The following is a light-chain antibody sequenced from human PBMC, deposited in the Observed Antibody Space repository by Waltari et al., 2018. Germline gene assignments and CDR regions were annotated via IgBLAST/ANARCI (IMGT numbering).Light chain of an antibody. Sequence: DIEMTQSPSSLSASVGEKFTITFRASQDISNHLSWFQQKPGKAPKLLIYDVSKLETGVASRFSGGGSRADFTLIINDVQPEDVATYYCQQYDSLTLLTFGQGTRLE. V-gene: IGKV1-33*01. J-gene: IGKJ5*01. CDR1: QDISNH. CDR3: QQYDSLTLLT. CDR2: DVS.